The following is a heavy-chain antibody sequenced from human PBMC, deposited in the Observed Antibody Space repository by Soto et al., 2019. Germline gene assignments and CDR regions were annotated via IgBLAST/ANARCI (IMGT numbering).Heavy chain of an antibody. CDR2: ISSSSSTI. CDR3: AVITIFGVVYGMDV. D-gene: IGHD3-3*01. CDR1: GFTFSSYS. J-gene: IGHJ6*02. V-gene: IGHV3-48*02. Sequence: GGSLRLSCAASGFTFSSYSMNWVRQAPGKGLEWVSYISSSSSTIYYADSVKGRFTISRDNAKNSLYLQMNSLRDEDTAVYYCAVITIFGVVYGMDVWGQGTTVTVSS.